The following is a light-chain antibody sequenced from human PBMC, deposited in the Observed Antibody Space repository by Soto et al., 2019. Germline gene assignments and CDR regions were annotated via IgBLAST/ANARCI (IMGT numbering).Light chain of an antibody. CDR2: DAS. Sequence: EIVLTQSPATLSLSPGERATLSCRASQSVSSYLAWYQQKPGQAPRLLIYDASNRATGIPARFSGSGSGTDFSLTISSLEPEDLAVYYCQQRSNWHSLTFGGGTKVEIK. V-gene: IGKV3-11*01. J-gene: IGKJ4*01. CDR3: QQRSNWHSLT. CDR1: QSVSSY.